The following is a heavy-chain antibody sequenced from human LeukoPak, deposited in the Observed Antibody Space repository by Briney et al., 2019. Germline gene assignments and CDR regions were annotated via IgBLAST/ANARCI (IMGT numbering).Heavy chain of an antibody. J-gene: IGHJ5*02. Sequence: GRSLRLSCAASGFTFDDYAMHWVRQAPGKGLEWVSGISWNSGSIGYADSVKGRFTISRDNAKNSLYLQMNSLRAEDTALCYCAKSFQPYYGDYNWFDPWGQGTLVTVSS. CDR1: GFTFDDYA. CDR3: AKSFQPYYGDYNWFDP. D-gene: IGHD4-17*01. V-gene: IGHV3-9*01. CDR2: ISWNSGSI.